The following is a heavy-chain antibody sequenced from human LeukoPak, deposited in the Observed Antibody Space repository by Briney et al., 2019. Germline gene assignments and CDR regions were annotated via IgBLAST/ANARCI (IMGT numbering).Heavy chain of an antibody. CDR2: ISDDGVST. J-gene: IGHJ4*02. CDR3: ARESGKFDY. V-gene: IGHV3-43*02. Sequence: GGSLRLSCVASGLPIADFAMHWVRQAPGKGLEWVSLISDDGVSTFYADSVKGRFSISRDNSKNSLSLEMNSLRTEDTAMYYCARESGKFDYWGQGTLVAVSS. CDR1: GLPIADFA.